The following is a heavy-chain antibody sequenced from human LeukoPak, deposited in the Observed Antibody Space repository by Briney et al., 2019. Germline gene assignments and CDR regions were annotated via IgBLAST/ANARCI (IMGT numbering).Heavy chain of an antibody. CDR3: ARQTYYYDSRGYSYYFDY. D-gene: IGHD3-22*01. Sequence: PSETLSLTCTVSGGSISSYYWSWIRQPAGKGLEWIGRMYSNGNTNYNPSLKSRVTISVDTSKNQLSLKLSSVTAADTAVYYCARQTYYYDSRGYSYYFDYWGQGTLVTVSS. CDR1: GGSISSYY. J-gene: IGHJ4*02. CDR2: MYSNGNT. V-gene: IGHV4-4*07.